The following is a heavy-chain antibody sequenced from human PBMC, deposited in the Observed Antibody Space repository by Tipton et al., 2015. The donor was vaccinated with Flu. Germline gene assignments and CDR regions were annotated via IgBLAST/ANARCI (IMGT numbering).Heavy chain of an antibody. CDR2: IYNRGTT. CDR3: ARGQLVLDS. J-gene: IGHJ4*02. D-gene: IGHD6-13*01. Sequence: TLSLTCTVSGDSISSKFWTWIRQPPGKRLEWLGYIYNRGTTNYNPSLNNRVTILEDTSKNQFSLKLSSVTAADTAVYYCARGQLVLDSWGQGKLVTVSA. V-gene: IGHV4-59*01. CDR1: GDSISSKF.